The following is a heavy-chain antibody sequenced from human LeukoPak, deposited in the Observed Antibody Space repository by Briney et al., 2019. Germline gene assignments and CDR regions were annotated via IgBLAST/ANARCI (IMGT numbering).Heavy chain of an antibody. Sequence: GGSLRLSCAASGFTVSSNYMSRVRQAPGKGLEWVSVIYSGGSTYYADSVKGRFTISRDNSKNTLYLQMNSLRAEDTAVYYCARETTGYYYGMDIWGQGTTVTVSS. CDR3: ARETTGYYYGMDI. CDR2: IYSGGST. J-gene: IGHJ6*02. CDR1: GFTVSSNY. V-gene: IGHV3-66*02. D-gene: IGHD1-14*01.